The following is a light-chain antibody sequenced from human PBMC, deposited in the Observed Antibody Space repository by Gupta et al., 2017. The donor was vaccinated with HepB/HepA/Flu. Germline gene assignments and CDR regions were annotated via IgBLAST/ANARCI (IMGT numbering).Light chain of an antibody. V-gene: IGLV2-18*02. CDR2: EVD. Sequence: QSALTQPPSVSGSPGQSVTISCTGTSSDIGSYNRVSWYQQSPGTAPKLIIYEVDNRPSGVPDRCAGANSGTTAFLTISGLQTEDEAYYYCSSYTTSRTWVFGIGTKVTVL. J-gene: IGLJ1*01. CDR1: SSDIGSYNR. CDR3: SSYTTSRTWV.